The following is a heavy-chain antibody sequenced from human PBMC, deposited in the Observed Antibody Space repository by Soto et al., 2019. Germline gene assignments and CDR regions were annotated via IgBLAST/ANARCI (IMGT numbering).Heavy chain of an antibody. CDR1: GFTFSDYY. D-gene: IGHD3-3*01. J-gene: IGHJ2*01. CDR3: ARDGRITKFGVVSSGLWHFDL. Sequence: QVQLVESGGGLVKPGGSLRLSCAASGFTFSDYYMSWIRQAPGKGLEWLSYISTSGSTIYYADSVKGRFTISRDNAKNSLYLQMNSLRAEYTAVYYCARDGRITKFGVVSSGLWHFDLCGRGTLVTVSS. CDR2: ISTSGSTI. V-gene: IGHV3-11*01.